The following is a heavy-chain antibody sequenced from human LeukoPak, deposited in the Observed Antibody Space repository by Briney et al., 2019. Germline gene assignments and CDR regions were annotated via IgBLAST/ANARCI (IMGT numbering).Heavy chain of an antibody. CDR3: ARVRYSGSYFYFDY. CDR2: VHSSGST. D-gene: IGHD1-26*01. J-gene: IGHJ4*02. V-gene: IGHV4-4*07. Sequence: SETLSLTCTVSGGSISGYYWSWIRQPVGKGLEWIGRVHSSGSTTYNPSLKSRVTMSADTSKNQFSLKLTSVTAADTAVYYCARVRYSGSYFYFDYWGQGTLVTVSS. CDR1: GGSISGYY.